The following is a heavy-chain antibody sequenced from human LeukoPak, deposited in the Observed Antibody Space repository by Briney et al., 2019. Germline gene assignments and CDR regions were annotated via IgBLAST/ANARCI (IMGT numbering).Heavy chain of an antibody. CDR3: ARGPMTIITL. D-gene: IGHD1-14*01. CDR1: GFTFDDYA. V-gene: IGHV3-9*01. Sequence: GGSLRLSCAASGFTFDDYAMHWVRQAPGKGLEWVSGISWNSGSIGYADSLKGRFTISRDNAKNSLYLHMSSLRAEGTAVYFCARGPMTIITLWGHGTLVTVSS. CDR2: ISWNSGSI. J-gene: IGHJ4*01.